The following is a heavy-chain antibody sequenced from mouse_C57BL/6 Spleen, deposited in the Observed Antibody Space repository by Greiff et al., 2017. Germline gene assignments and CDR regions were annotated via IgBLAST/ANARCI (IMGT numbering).Heavy chain of an antibody. Sequence: VQLQQSGPELVKPGASVKIPCKASGYTFTDYNMDWVKQSHGKSLEWIGDINPNNGGTIYNQKFKGKATLTEDKSSSTAYMELRSLTSEDTAVYYCARRMNYYGSSSFAYWGQGTLVTVSA. V-gene: IGHV1-18*01. J-gene: IGHJ3*01. D-gene: IGHD1-1*01. CDR1: GYTFTDYN. CDR3: ARRMNYYGSSSFAY. CDR2: INPNNGGT.